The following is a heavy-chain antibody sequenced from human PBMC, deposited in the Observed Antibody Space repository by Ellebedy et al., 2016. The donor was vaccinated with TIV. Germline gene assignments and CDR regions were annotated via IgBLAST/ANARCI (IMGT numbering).Heavy chain of an antibody. CDR3: ARRDGYPTYWYFDL. Sequence: ASVKVSCXASADRFSNYALSWVRQAPGQGLEWMGGIDPIFGSANYAPNFQGRVTITSDDSATTSTVYMELSSMKSEETAMYYCARRDGYPTYWYFDLWGPGTMVTVSS. J-gene: IGHJ2*01. CDR1: ADRFSNYA. D-gene: IGHD5-24*01. V-gene: IGHV1-69*13. CDR2: IDPIFGSA.